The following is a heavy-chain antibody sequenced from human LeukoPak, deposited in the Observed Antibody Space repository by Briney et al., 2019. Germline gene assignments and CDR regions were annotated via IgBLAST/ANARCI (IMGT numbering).Heavy chain of an antibody. CDR3: ARDPAAGGY. V-gene: IGHV4-39*07. J-gene: IGHJ4*02. Sequence: PSETLSLTCTVSGVSISSSNSYWGWIRQPPGKGLEWIASIYYTGNTYYNTSLKSRVTISVDTSKNQFSLKLSSVTAADTAVYYCARDPAAGGYWGQGTLVTVSS. CDR2: IYYTGNT. CDR1: GVSISSSNSY. D-gene: IGHD6-25*01.